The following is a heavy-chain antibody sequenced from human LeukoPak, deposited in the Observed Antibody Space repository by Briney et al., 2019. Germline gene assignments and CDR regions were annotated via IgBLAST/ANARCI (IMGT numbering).Heavy chain of an antibody. Sequence: SETLSLTCVVYGGSFSGYYWSWIRQPPGKGLEWIGDINHSGSTNYNPSLKSRVTISVDTSKNQFSLKLSSVTAADTAVYYCARRFEDYVWGSYRDPFDYWGQGTLVTVSS. CDR1: GGSFSGYY. D-gene: IGHD3-16*02. J-gene: IGHJ4*02. V-gene: IGHV4-34*01. CDR3: ARRFEDYVWGSYRDPFDY. CDR2: INHSGST.